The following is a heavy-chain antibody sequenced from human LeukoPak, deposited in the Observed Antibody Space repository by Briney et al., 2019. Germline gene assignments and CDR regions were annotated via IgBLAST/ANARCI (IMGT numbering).Heavy chain of an antibody. CDR1: GFTFSSYA. CDR2: ISGSGDNT. CDR3: AKDGYSSIPGFHFEY. D-gene: IGHD6-13*01. Sequence: GGSLRLSCAASGFTFSSYAMSWVRQPPGKGLEWVSGISGSGDNTYYADSVKGRFTISRDNSKKTLYLHLNSLRVEDTAVYYCAKDGYSSIPGFHFEYWGQGTPVTVSS. J-gene: IGHJ4*02. V-gene: IGHV3-23*01.